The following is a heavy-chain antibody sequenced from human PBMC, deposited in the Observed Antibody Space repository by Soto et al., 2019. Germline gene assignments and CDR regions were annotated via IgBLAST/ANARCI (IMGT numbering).Heavy chain of an antibody. V-gene: IGHV1-69*02. CDR2: IIPILGIA. D-gene: IGHD6-19*01. CDR1: GDTFSRYR. CDR3: ASSVAAKVASY. J-gene: IGHJ4*02. Sequence: QVQLLQSGAEVKKPGSSVKVSCKASGDTFSRYRFSWVRQAPGQGLEWMGRIIPILGIANYAQKFQGRVTITADKSTSTAYMELSSLGSEDTAVYYCASSVAAKVASYWGQGTLVTVSS.